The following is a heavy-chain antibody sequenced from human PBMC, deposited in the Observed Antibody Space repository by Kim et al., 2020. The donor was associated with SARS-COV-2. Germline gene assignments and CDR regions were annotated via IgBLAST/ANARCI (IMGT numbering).Heavy chain of an antibody. Sequence: YYADSVKGRFTISRDNSKNTLYLQMNSLRAEDTAVYYCARDTRDYYGMVVWGQGTTVTVSS. J-gene: IGHJ6*02. V-gene: IGHV3-33*01. CDR3: ARDTRDYYGMVV.